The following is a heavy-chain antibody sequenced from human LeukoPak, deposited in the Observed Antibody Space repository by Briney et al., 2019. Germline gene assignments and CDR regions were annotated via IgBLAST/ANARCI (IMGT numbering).Heavy chain of an antibody. D-gene: IGHD6-13*01. CDR3: TRQNRIAAAGTFDY. CDR1: GFTFSGSA. V-gene: IGHV3-73*01. Sequence: GGSLRLSCAASGFTFSGSAMHWVRQASGKGLEWVGRIRSKANSYATAYAASVKGRFTISRDDSKNTAYLQMNSLKTEDTAVYYCTRQNRIAAAGTFDYWGQGTLVTVSS. J-gene: IGHJ4*02. CDR2: IRSKANSYAT.